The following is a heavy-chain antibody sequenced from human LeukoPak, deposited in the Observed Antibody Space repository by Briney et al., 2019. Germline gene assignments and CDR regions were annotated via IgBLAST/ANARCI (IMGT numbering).Heavy chain of an antibody. D-gene: IGHD3-16*02. J-gene: IGHJ5*02. CDR3: ARGGSYVWGSYRLKSWFDP. Sequence: PSETLSLTCTVSVDSITSSYWSWIRQPPGKGLEWIGCIYNSGSTSYHSGNTNYNPSLKSRVTISVDTSKNQFSLKLSSVTAADTAVYYCARGGSYVWGSYRLKSWFDPWGQGTLVTVSS. V-gene: IGHV4-59*01. CDR2: IYNSGST. CDR1: VDSITSSY.